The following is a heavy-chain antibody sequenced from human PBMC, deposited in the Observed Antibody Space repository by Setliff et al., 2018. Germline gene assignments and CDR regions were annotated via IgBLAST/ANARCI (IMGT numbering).Heavy chain of an antibody. Sequence: SETLSLTCAVYGGSFSGYYWSWVRQPPGKGLEWIGEIYHSGSTNYNPSLKSRVTISVDKSKNQFSLKLSSVTAADTAVYYCARVSAIDKRVDYWGQGTLVTVSS. V-gene: IGHV4-34*01. CDR2: IYHSGST. CDR3: ARVSAIDKRVDY. CDR1: GGSFSGYY. D-gene: IGHD3-22*01. J-gene: IGHJ4*02.